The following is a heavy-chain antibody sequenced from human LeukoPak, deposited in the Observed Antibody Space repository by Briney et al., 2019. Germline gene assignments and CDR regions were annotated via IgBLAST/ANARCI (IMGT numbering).Heavy chain of an antibody. D-gene: IGHD6-13*01. Sequence: ASVKVSCKASGYTFTGYYMHWVRQAPGQGLEWMGWINPNSGGTNYAQKFQGWVTMTRDTSISTAYMELSRLRSDDTAVYYCARDLSGYRSSGGWFDPWGQGTLVTVSS. CDR3: ARDLSGYRSSGGWFDP. J-gene: IGHJ5*02. CDR1: GYTFTGYY. CDR2: INPNSGGT. V-gene: IGHV1-2*04.